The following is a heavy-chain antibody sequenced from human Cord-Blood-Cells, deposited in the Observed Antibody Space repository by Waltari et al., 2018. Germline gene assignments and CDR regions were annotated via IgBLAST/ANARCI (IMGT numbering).Heavy chain of an antibody. J-gene: IGHJ4*02. D-gene: IGHD1-1*01. CDR3: ARYRTGTFDY. CDR2: IYYSGST. Sequence: QVQLQESGPGLVKPSETLSLTCTVPGGSISSYHGSWIRQPPGKGLEWIGYIYYSGSTNYNPSLKSRVTISVDTSKNQFSLKLSSVTAADTAVYYCARYRTGTFDYWGQGTLVTVSS. V-gene: IGHV4-59*01. CDR1: GGSISSYH.